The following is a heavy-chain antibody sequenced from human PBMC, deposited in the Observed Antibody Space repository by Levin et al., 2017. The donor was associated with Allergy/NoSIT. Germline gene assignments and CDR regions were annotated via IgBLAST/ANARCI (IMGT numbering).Heavy chain of an antibody. J-gene: IGHJ4*02. CDR1: GYTFTGYY. Sequence: GESLKISCKASGYTFTGYYMHWVRQAPGQGLEWMGWINPNSGGTNYAQKFQGRVTMTRDTSISTAYMELSRLRSDDTAVYYCARDRMVRGASLKAGLDYWGQGTLVTVSS. D-gene: IGHD3-10*01. CDR2: INPNSGGT. V-gene: IGHV1-2*02. CDR3: ARDRMVRGASLKAGLDY.